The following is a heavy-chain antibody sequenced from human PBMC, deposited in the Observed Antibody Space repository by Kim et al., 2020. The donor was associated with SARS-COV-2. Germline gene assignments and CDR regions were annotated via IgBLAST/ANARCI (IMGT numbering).Heavy chain of an antibody. J-gene: IGHJ3*02. V-gene: IGHV1-69*13. CDR3: ARVYSYGDAFDI. CDR1: GGTFSSYA. CDR2: IIPIFGTA. D-gene: IGHD5-18*01. Sequence: SVKVSCKASGGTFSSYAISWVRQAPGQGLEWMGGIIPIFGTANYAQKFQGRVTITADESTSTAYMELSSLRSEDTAVYYCARVYSYGDAFDIWGQGTMVTVSS.